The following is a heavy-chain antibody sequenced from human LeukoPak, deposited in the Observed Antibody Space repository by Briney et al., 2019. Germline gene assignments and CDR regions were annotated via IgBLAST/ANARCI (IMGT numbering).Heavy chain of an antibody. Sequence: PGGSLRLPCAASGFTFSNAWMSWVRQAPGKGLEWVGRIKSKTDGGTTDYAAPVKGRFTISRDDSKNTLYLQMNSLKTEDTAVYYCTTEGSDCSGGSCYPYYYYGMDVWGQGTTVTVSS. CDR1: GFTFSNAW. J-gene: IGHJ6*02. CDR3: TTEGSDCSGGSCYPYYYYGMDV. CDR2: IKSKTDGGTT. D-gene: IGHD2-15*01. V-gene: IGHV3-15*01.